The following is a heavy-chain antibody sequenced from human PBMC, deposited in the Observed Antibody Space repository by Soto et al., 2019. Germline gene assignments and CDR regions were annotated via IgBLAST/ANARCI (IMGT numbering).Heavy chain of an antibody. CDR2: INSDGSST. CDR1: GSTFSSYW. V-gene: IGHV3-74*01. Sequence: SLRLSCAASGSTFSSYWMHWVRQAPGKGLVWVSRINSDGSSTSYADSVKGRFTISRDNAKITLYLQMNSLRAEDTAVYYCARVRPASSYQLLWYFDYWGQGTLVTVSS. D-gene: IGHD2-2*01. J-gene: IGHJ4*02. CDR3: ARVRPASSYQLLWYFDY.